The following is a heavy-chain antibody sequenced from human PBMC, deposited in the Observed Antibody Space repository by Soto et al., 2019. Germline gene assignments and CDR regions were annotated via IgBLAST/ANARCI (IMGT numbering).Heavy chain of an antibody. CDR3: AGSRRDGYNYSDY. CDR1: GGTFSSYA. V-gene: IGHV1-69*13. Sequence: ASVKVSCKASGGTFSSYAISWVRQAPGQGLEWMGGIIPIFGTANYAQKFQGRVTITADESTSTAYMELSSLRSEDTAVYYCAGSRRDGYNYSDYWGQGTLVTVSS. D-gene: IGHD5-12*01. CDR2: IIPIFGTA. J-gene: IGHJ4*02.